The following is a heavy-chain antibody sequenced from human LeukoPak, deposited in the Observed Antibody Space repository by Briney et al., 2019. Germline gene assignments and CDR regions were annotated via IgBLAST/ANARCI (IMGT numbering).Heavy chain of an antibody. CDR2: IWYDGSNK. V-gene: IGHV3-33*01. Sequence: GGSLRLSCAASGFTFSSYGMHWVRQAPGKGLEWVAVIWYDGSNKYYADSVKGRFTISRDNAKNSLYLQMNSLRDEDTAFYYCARDQIGFDGAFDLWGQGTMVTVSS. CDR1: GFTFSSYG. J-gene: IGHJ3*01. D-gene: IGHD3-9*01. CDR3: ARDQIGFDGAFDL.